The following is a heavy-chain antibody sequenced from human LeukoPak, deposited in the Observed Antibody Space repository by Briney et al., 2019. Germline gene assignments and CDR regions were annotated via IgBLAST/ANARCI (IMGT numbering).Heavy chain of an antibody. CDR2: IYYSGST. J-gene: IGHJ4*02. V-gene: IGHV4-59*01. CDR1: GGSISSYY. Sequence: SETLSLTCTVSGGSISSYYWSWIRQPPGKGLEWIGYIYYSGSTNYNPSLKSRVTISVDTSKNQFSLKLSSMTAADTAVYYCARHYYDSSGYYGEFDYWGQGTLVTVSS. CDR3: ARHYYDSSGYYGEFDY. D-gene: IGHD3-22*01.